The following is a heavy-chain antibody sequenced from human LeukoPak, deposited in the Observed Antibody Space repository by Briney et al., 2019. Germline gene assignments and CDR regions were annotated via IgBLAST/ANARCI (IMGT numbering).Heavy chain of an antibody. J-gene: IGHJ4*02. CDR2: ISSNGGST. D-gene: IGHD5-12*01. CDR1: GFTFSSYA. V-gene: IGHV3-64D*06. CDR3: VKGQWRRQKGPFDY. Sequence: PGGSLRLSCAASGFTFSSYAMHWVRQAPGTGLEYVSAISSNGGSTYYADSVKCRFTISRDNSNNTLYLQMSSLRAEDTAVYYCVKGQWRRQKGPFDYWGQGTLVTVSS.